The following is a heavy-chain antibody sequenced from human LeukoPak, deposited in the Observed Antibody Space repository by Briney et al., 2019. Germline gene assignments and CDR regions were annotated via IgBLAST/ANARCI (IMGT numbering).Heavy chain of an antibody. D-gene: IGHD3-22*01. CDR2: IYYSGST. CDR1: GGSISSSSYY. CDR3: ARDIQRDSSGYANWFDP. V-gene: IGHV4-39*07. Sequence: SETLSLTCTVSGGSISSSSYYWGWIRQPPGKGLEWIGSIYYSGSTYYNPSLKSRVTISVDTSKNQFSLKLSSVTAADTAVYYCARDIQRDSSGYANWFDPWGQGTLVTVSS. J-gene: IGHJ5*02.